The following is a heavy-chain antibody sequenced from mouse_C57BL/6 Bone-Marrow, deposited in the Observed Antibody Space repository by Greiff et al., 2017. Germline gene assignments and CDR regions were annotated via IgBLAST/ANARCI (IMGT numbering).Heavy chain of an antibody. CDR3: ARDDYDVCAF. CDR2: IYPRSGNT. D-gene: IGHD2-4*01. J-gene: IGHJ3*01. V-gene: IGHV1-81*01. Sequence: QVQLQQSGAELARPGASVKLSCKASGYTLTSYGISWVKQRTGQGLEWIGEIYPRSGNTYYNEKFKGKATLTADKSSSTAYMELRSLTSEDSAVYFCARDDYDVCAFWGQGTLVTVSA. CDR1: GYTLTSYG.